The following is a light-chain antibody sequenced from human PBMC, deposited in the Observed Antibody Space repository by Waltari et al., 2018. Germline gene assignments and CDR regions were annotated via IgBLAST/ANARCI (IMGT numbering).Light chain of an antibody. Sequence: DTKMTQSPSSLFASLGARVTTLCRANQSISTYLTWYQVKPGKAPKPLIYTASSLQSGVPSKFSGSGSGTDFTLTISSLQPEDFATYYCQQSYNTPRTFGQGTKLEIK. CDR2: TAS. J-gene: IGKJ2*01. CDR1: QSISTY. CDR3: QQSYNTPRT. V-gene: IGKV1-39*01.